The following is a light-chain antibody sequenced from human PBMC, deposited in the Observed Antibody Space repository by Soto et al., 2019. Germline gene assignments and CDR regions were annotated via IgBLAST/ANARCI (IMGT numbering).Light chain of an antibody. Sequence: EIVFKKSSATLSLSPGERATLSCRASQSISSSLAWYQQKPGQAPRLLIHDASSRVTGTPDRFSGSGSGTDFTLTISSLEPEDFAVYYCQRWSSWPPSITFGQGTRLEI. CDR3: QRWSSWPPSIT. CDR1: QSISSS. CDR2: DAS. J-gene: IGKJ5*01. V-gene: IGKV3-11*01.